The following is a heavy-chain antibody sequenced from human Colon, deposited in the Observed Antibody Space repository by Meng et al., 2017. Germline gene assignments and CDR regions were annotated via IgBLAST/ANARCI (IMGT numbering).Heavy chain of an antibody. CDR1: WDSVSRTAAA. D-gene: IGHD1/OR15-1a*01. CDR3: ARDYGTSRPFEY. J-gene: IGHJ4*02. Sequence: VPLQHAAPGLVKPSHALPLPCAIPWDSVSRTAAACNWIRQSPSRGLEWLGRTYYRSKWYNDYAVSVKGRIPINPDTSKNQFFLQLNSVTPEDTAVYYGARDYGTSRPFEYWGQGILVTVSS. CDR2: TYYRSKWYN. V-gene: IGHV6-1*01.